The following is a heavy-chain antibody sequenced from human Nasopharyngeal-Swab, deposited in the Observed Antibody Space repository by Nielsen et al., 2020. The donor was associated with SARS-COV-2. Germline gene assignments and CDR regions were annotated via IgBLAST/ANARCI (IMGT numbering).Heavy chain of an antibody. CDR2: ISSSSSTI. CDR3: ARDLKGSGSYYNPILDY. J-gene: IGHJ4*02. V-gene: IGHV3-48*02. Sequence: WIRQPPGKRLEWVSYISSSSSTIYYADSVKGRFTISRDNAKNSLYLQMNSLRDEDTAVYYCARDLKGSGSYYNPILDYWGQGTLVTVSS. D-gene: IGHD3-10*01.